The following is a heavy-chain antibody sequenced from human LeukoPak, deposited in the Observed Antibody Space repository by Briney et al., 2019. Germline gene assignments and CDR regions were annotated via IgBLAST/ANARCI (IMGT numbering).Heavy chain of an antibody. CDR3: AKDKVWFGKFLSGMDV. Sequence: GGSLRLSCAASGFTFGDYAMRWVRQVPGKGLEWVSGISCQGGRIAYADSVKGRFTISRDNAKNSLYLQMNSLRSEDTALYYCAKDKVWFGKFLSGMDVWGQGPTVIVSS. CDR1: GFTFGDYA. D-gene: IGHD3-10*01. J-gene: IGHJ6*02. CDR2: ISCQGGRI. V-gene: IGHV3-9*01.